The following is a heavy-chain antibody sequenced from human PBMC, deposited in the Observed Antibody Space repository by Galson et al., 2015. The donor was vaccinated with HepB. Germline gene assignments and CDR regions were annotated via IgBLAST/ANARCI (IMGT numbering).Heavy chain of an antibody. Sequence: SLRLSCAAPGFPFNNAWMTWVRQAPGMGLEWVGRIKSKTDGETTDYAAPVKGRFTISRDDSKKRLYLQMNSLKTEDTAVYYCTTDVYYSTYWSWLDPWGQGTLVTVSS. J-gene: IGHJ5*02. CDR2: IKSKTDGETT. V-gene: IGHV3-15*01. CDR1: GFPFNNAW. CDR3: TTDVYYSTYWSWLDP. D-gene: IGHD2-8*02.